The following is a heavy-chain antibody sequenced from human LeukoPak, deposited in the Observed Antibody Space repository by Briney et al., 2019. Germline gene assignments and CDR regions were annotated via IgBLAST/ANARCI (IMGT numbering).Heavy chain of an antibody. Sequence: GGSLRLSCAASGNYWMHWVRQAPGKGLAWVSHINSDGSWTSYADSVKGRFTISKDNAKNTVYLQMNSLRAEDTAVYYCVSFYETYWGRGTLVTVSS. CDR2: INSDGSWT. CDR1: GNYW. D-gene: IGHD2/OR15-2a*01. J-gene: IGHJ4*02. V-gene: IGHV3-74*01. CDR3: VSFYETY.